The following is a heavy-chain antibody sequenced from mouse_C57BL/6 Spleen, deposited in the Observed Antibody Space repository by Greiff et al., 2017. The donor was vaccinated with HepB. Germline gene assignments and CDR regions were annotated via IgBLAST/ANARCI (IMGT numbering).Heavy chain of an antibody. CDR3: TRSGTVVAPWGAMDY. J-gene: IGHJ4*01. CDR2: IYPGNSDT. D-gene: IGHD1-1*01. Sequence: EVQLQQSGTVLARPGASVKMSCKTSGYTFTSYWMHWVKQRPGQGLEWIGAIYPGNSDTSYNQKFKGKAKLTAVTSASTAYMELSSLTNEDSAVYYCTRSGTVVAPWGAMDYWGQGTSVTVSS. CDR1: GYTFTSYW. V-gene: IGHV1-5*01.